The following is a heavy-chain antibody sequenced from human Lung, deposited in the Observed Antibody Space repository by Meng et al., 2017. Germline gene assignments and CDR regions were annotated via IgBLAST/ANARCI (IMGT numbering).Heavy chain of an antibody. Sequence: QVLLVESGGGVVQPGRSLRVSCAASGFTFSSYGMHCVRQAPGKGLEWVAVISYDGSNKYYADSVKGRFTISRDNSKNTLYLQMNSLRAEDTAVYYCAKDLSKQQQLGELDYWGQGTLVTVSS. CDR1: GFTFSSYG. J-gene: IGHJ4*02. CDR2: ISYDGSNK. V-gene: IGHV3-30*18. D-gene: IGHD6-13*01. CDR3: AKDLSKQQQLGELDY.